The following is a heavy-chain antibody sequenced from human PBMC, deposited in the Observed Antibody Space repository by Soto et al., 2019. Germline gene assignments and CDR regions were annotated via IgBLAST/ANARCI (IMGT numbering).Heavy chain of an antibody. J-gene: IGHJ4*02. CDR3: AKDLTYYDFWSGYYFDY. CDR2: ISGSGGST. CDR1: GFTFSSYA. D-gene: IGHD3-3*01. Sequence: GGSLRLFCAASGFTFSSYAMSWVRQAPGKGLEWVSAISGSGGSTYYADSVKGRFTISRDNSKNTLYLQMNSLRAEDTAVYYCAKDLTYYDFWSGYYFDYWGQGTLVTVSS. V-gene: IGHV3-23*01.